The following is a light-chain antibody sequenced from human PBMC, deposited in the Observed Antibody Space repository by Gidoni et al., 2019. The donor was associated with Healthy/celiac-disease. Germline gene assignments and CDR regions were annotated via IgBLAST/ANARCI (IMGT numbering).Light chain of an antibody. J-gene: IGKJ1*01. Sequence: IVMTQSPDSLAVSLGERATINCKSSQSVLYSSNHKNYLAWYQQKPGQPPKLLIYWASTREAGVPDRCSGSGSGTDFTLTISSLQAEDVAVYYCQQYYSTPRTFGQGTKVEIK. CDR1: QSVLYSSNHKNY. V-gene: IGKV4-1*01. CDR2: WAS. CDR3: QQYYSTPRT.